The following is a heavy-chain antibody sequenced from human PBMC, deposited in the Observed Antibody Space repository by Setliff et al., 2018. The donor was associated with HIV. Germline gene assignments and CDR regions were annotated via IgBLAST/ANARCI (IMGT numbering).Heavy chain of an antibody. CDR2: IQTSGRT. J-gene: IGHJ4*02. D-gene: IGHD1-1*01. Sequence: PSETLSLTCTVSGGSISNYYWSWIRQPAGKGLEWIGRIQTSGRTNNNPSLKSRVTMSVDTSKNQFSLKLNAVTAADTAVYYCARRPPLTTGREYYFDFWGQGTLVTVSS. V-gene: IGHV4-4*07. CDR1: GGSISNYY. CDR3: ARRPPLTTGREYYFDF.